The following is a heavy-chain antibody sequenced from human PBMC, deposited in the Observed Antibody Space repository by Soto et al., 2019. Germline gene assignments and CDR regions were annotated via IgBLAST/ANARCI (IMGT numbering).Heavy chain of an antibody. J-gene: IGHJ6*02. CDR3: AGGYYYGSGSTYYYYGMDV. V-gene: IGHV4-39*01. D-gene: IGHD3-10*01. CDR1: GGSISSSSYY. CDR2: IYYSGST. Sequence: PSETLSLTCTVSGGSISSSSYYWGWIRQPPGKGLEWIGSIYYSGSTYYNPSLKSRVTISVDTSKNQFSLKLSSVTAADTAVYYCAGGYYYGSGSTYYYYGMDVWGQGTTVTVSS.